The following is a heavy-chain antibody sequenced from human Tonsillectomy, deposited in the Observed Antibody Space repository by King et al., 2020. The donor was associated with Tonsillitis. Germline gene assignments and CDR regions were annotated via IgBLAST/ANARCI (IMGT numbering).Heavy chain of an antibody. Sequence: QLQESGPGLVKPSETLSLTCTVSGGSISNFYWSWIRQPPGKGLEWIGRIYYSGSTNYNPSLKSRVTMSVDTSKNQFSLKLSSVTAADTAVYCCAGHTAGDPYYYYYMDVWRKGTTVTVSS. J-gene: IGHJ6*03. V-gene: IGHV4-59*08. CDR2: IYYSGST. D-gene: IGHD4-17*01. CDR3: AGHTAGDPYYYYYMDV. CDR1: GGSISNFY.